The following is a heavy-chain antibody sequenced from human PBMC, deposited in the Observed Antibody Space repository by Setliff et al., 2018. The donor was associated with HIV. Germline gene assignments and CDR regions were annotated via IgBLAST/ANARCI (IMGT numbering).Heavy chain of an antibody. D-gene: IGHD3-10*02. J-gene: IGHJ5*01. V-gene: IGHV3-64D*09. CDR1: GFTFSTYT. CDR3: VKSLMFFNWFDS. Sequence: GGSLRLSCSASGFTFSTYTMHWVRQAPGKGLEYVSSISTNGDSTSYADSVKGRFTISRDNSKNTLYLQMSSLRTEDTAVYYCVKSLMFFNWFDSWGQGTLVTVSS. CDR2: ISTNGDST.